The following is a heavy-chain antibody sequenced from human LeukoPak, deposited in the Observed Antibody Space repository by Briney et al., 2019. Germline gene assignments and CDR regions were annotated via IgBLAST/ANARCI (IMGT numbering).Heavy chain of an antibody. CDR2: MDTNTSDA. CDR1: GYILTNYD. Sequence: ASVKVSCTASGYILTNYDINWVRQASGQGLEWMGWMDTNTSDAGYAQNFQGRVTMTRSPSISTAYMELSRLRSDDTAVYYCARTRSGSSVMELWGQGTLVTVSS. CDR3: ARTRSGSSVMEL. V-gene: IGHV1-8*01. J-gene: IGHJ4*02. D-gene: IGHD1-26*01.